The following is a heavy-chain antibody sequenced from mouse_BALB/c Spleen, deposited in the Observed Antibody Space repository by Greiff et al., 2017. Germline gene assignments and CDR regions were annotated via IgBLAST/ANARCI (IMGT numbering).Heavy chain of an antibody. CDR1: GYSITSDYA. J-gene: IGHJ4*01. CDR2: ISYSGST. D-gene: IGHD2-4*01. V-gene: IGHV3-2*02. CDR3: ARSSYDYDDDYAMDY. Sequence: EVQLQESGPGLVKPSQSLSLTCTVTGYSITSDYAWNWIRQFPGNKLEWMGYISYSGSTSYNPSLKSRISITRDTSKNQFFLQLNSVTTEDTATYYCARSSYDYDDDYAMDYWGQGTSVTVSS.